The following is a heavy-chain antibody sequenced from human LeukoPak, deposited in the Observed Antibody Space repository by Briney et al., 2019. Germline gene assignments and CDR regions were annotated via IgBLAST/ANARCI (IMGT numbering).Heavy chain of an antibody. CDR1: GFTVSTNY. Sequence: PGGSLRLSCAASGFTVSTNYMSWVRQAPGKGLEWVSSISSSSSYIYYADSVKGRFTISRDNAKNSLYLQMNSLRAEDTAVYYCARDYGPIFGVAFDYWGQGTLVTVSS. V-gene: IGHV3-21*01. J-gene: IGHJ4*02. CDR2: ISSSSSYI. CDR3: ARDYGPIFGVAFDY. D-gene: IGHD3-3*01.